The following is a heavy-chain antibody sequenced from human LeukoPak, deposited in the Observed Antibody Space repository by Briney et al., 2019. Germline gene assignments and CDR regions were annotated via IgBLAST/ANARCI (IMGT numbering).Heavy chain of an antibody. CDR1: GFTFSNYD. D-gene: IGHD4-23*01. CDR3: AKRGPRPGRWSDAFNI. Sequence: GGTLRLSCAASGFTFSNYDMNWVRQAPGKGLEWVSAISGSGGSTYYADSVKGRFTISRDNSKNTLYLQMNSLRAEDTAVYYCAKRGPRPGRWSDAFNIWGQGTMVTVSS. CDR2: ISGSGGST. V-gene: IGHV3-23*01. J-gene: IGHJ3*02.